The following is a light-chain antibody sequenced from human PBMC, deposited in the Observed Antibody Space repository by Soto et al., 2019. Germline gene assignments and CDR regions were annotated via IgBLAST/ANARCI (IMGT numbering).Light chain of an antibody. V-gene: IGKV3-15*01. J-gene: IGKJ5*01. CDR3: QQYNNWPVT. CDR2: GAS. CDR1: QSVSSN. Sequence: EIVLRQSPATLSVSPGERATLSCRASQSVSSNLAWYQQKPGQPPRFLIYGASARATGIPTRFSGGGSGTEFTLTISSLQSEDFAVYFCQQYNNWPVTFGQGTRLEIK.